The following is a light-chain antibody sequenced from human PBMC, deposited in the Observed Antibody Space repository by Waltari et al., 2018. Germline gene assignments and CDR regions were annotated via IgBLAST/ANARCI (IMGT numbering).Light chain of an antibody. Sequence: DIQVTQSPSSLSASVGDKVPITCRASQNITRYLCWYQKRPGKAPNLLIYAASTLQSGVPSRFTGSGSGTDFTLTISLLEPEDFATYYCQQTHGIPWTFGQGTKVEIK. V-gene: IGKV1-39*01. CDR1: QNITRY. CDR3: QQTHGIPWT. CDR2: AAS. J-gene: IGKJ1*01.